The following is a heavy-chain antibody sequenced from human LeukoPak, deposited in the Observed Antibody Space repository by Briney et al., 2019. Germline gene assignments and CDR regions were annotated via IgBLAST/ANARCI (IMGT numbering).Heavy chain of an antibody. V-gene: IGHV3-15*01. D-gene: IGHD2-15*01. Sequence: GSLRLSCAASGFTFINAWMAWVRQAPGKGLEWVGRIKGKTDGGTTDYAAPVKGRFTISRDDSKNTLYLQMNSLKTEDTAVYYCTTDETYCSGGSCYSDAFDIWGQGTMVTVSS. CDR1: GFTFINAW. CDR3: TTDETYCSGGSCYSDAFDI. J-gene: IGHJ3*02. CDR2: IKGKTDGGTT.